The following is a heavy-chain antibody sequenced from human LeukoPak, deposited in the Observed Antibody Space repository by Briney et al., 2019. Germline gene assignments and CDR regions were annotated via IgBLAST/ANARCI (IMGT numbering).Heavy chain of an antibody. D-gene: IGHD3-10*01. CDR2: INHSGST. Sequence: PSETLSLTCAVYGGSFSGYYWSWIRQPPGKGLEWIGEINHSGSTNYNPSLKSRVTISVDTSKNQFSLKLSSVTAADTAVYYCARRVYYGSGSYIRFDPWGQGTLVTVSS. J-gene: IGHJ5*02. V-gene: IGHV4-34*01. CDR1: GGSFSGYY. CDR3: ARRVYYGSGSYIRFDP.